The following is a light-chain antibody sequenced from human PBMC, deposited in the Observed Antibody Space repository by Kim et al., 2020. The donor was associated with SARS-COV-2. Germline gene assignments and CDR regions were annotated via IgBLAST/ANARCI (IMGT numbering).Light chain of an antibody. CDR3: QQYSGSIT. CDR2: DTS. V-gene: IGKV3-20*01. CDR1: QTSSHCY. Sequence: PGERATPPCRASQTSSHCYLAWYQQKPGQAPRLLIYDTSNRDTGIPDRFSGSGSGTDFTLTISSLEPEDFAVYYCQQYSGSITFGGGTKLDIK. J-gene: IGKJ4*01.